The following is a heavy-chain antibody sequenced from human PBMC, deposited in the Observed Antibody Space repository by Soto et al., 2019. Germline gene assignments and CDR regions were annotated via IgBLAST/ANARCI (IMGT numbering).Heavy chain of an antibody. CDR2: ISSSSSYR. CDR1: GFTFSDYF. J-gene: IGHJ3*02. CDR3: ASPPYWNDVVLYHAFDI. D-gene: IGHD1-1*01. V-gene: IGHV3-11*03. Sequence: PGGSLRLSCAASGFTFSDYFMSWIRQAPGEGLEWVSYISSSSSYRDYADSVKGRFTISRDNVKNSLYLQMNSLRAEDTAVYYCASPPYWNDVVLYHAFDIWGQGTMVTVSS.